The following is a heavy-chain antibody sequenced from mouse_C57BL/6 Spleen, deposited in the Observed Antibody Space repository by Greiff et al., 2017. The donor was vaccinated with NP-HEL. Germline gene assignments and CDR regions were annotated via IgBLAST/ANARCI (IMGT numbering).Heavy chain of an antibody. D-gene: IGHD1-1*01. J-gene: IGHJ1*03. CDR3: AKGGTTVVEDWYFDV. CDR2: IWGDGSP. Sequence: QVQLQQSGPGLVAPSQRLSITCTVSGFSLTSYGVRWVRQPPGPGLELLGVIWGDGSPNSHSALISRLSISKDNSTSQVFLKLNRQQTDDTATYYWAKGGTTVVEDWYFDVWGTGTTVTVSS. CDR1: GFSLTSYG. V-gene: IGHV2-3*01.